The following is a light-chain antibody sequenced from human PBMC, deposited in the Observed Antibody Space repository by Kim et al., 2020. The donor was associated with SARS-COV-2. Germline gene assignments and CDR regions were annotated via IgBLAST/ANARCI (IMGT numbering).Light chain of an antibody. V-gene: IGLV3-19*01. CDR2: GKN. J-gene: IGLJ2*01. CDR3: NSRDSNDNVV. Sequence: VALGQTVRITCQGDSLRRYYAPGYQEKSGQAPIPVIYGKNNRPSGIPDRFSGSSSGNTASLTITGTQAGDEADYYCNSRDSNDNVVFGGGTKLTVL. CDR1: SLRRYY.